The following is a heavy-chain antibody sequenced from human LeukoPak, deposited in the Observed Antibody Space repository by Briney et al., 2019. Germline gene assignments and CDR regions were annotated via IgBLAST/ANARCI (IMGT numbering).Heavy chain of an antibody. J-gene: IGHJ5*02. Sequence: GGSLRLSCAASGFTFSIYATSWARHAPGKWLECLSAISGGGGSTYYVDSVKGRFTISRDNSKNTLYLQMTSVRAGDTAVYYCAKEYCSDGSCYDIWFDPWGQGTLVTVSS. V-gene: IGHV3-23*01. CDR2: ISGGGGST. D-gene: IGHD2-15*01. CDR1: GFTFSIYA. CDR3: AKEYCSDGSCYDIWFDP.